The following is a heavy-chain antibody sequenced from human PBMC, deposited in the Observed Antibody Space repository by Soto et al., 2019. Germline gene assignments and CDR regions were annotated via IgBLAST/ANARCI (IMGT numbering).Heavy chain of an antibody. CDR2: INHTGST. CDR1: GGSCSGYC. CDR3: AVYCRGDCYPSNDYGMDV. J-gene: IGHJ6*02. Sequence: PSETMSLTCAVYGGSCSGYCLSWLRQPTGTGLEWIAEINHTGSTNYNPSLKSRVTISVDTSKNQFSLKLSSVGDADTAVYYCAVYCRGDCYPSNDYGMDVWGQGTTVTVSS. D-gene: IGHD2-21*02. V-gene: IGHV4-34*01.